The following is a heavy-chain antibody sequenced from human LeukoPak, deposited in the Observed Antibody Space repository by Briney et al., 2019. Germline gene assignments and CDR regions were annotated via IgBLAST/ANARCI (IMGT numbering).Heavy chain of an antibody. CDR1: GYTFTSYG. V-gene: IGHV1-18*01. CDR3: ATGRPGSGWGVYYYYGMDV. J-gene: IGHJ6*02. Sequence: GASVKVSCKASGYTFTSYGISWVRQAPGQGLEWMGWISAYNGNTIYAQKFQGRVTMTEDTSTDTAYMELSSLRSEDTAVYYCATGRPGSGWGVYYYYGMDVWGQGTTVTVSS. D-gene: IGHD6-19*01. CDR2: ISAYNGNT.